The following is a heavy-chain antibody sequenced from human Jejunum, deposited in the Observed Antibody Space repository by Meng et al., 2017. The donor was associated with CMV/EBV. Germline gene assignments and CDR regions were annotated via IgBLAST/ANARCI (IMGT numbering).Heavy chain of an antibody. CDR2: SRQRAKDYST. V-gene: IGHV3-72*01. J-gene: IGHJ4*02. CDR1: GFTFSNYA. Sequence: ASGFTFSNYAMSWVRQAPGKGLEWIGRSRQRAKDYSTEYAASVKGRFTFSRDDSENSVYLQMNSLKTEDTAVYYCVRVKIVATILDYWGQGTLVTVSS. D-gene: IGHD5-12*01. CDR3: VRVKIVATILDY.